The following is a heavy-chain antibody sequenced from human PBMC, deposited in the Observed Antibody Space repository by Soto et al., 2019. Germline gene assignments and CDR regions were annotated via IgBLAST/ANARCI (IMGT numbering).Heavy chain of an antibody. Sequence: ASVKVSCKASGYTFTSYAMHWVRQAPGQRLEWMGWINAGNGNTKYSQKFQGRVTITRDTSASTAYMELSSLRSEDTAVYYCARDPSGGLYYFDYWGQGTLVTVSS. CDR3: ARDPSGGLYYFDY. CDR1: GYTFTSYA. V-gene: IGHV1-3*01. J-gene: IGHJ4*02. CDR2: INAGNGNT. D-gene: IGHD3-16*01.